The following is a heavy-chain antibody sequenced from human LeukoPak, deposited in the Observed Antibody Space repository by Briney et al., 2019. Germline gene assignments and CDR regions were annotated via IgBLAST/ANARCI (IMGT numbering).Heavy chain of an antibody. V-gene: IGHV4-59*01. CDR1: GGSISSYY. D-gene: IGHD2-2*01. CDR2: IYYSGST. J-gene: IGHJ5*02. CDR3: ARGDCSSTSCSNFDP. Sequence: SETLSLTCTVSGGSISSYYWSWIRQPPGKGLEWIGYIYYSGSTNYNPSLKSRVTISVDTSKNQFSLKLSPVTAADTAVYYCARGDCSSTSCSNFDPWGQGTLVTVSS.